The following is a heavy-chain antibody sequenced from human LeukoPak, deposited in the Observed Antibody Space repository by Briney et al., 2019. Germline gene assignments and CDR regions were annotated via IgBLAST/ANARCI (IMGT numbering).Heavy chain of an antibody. CDR1: GGSISSHY. CDR2: IYYSGST. Sequence: SETLSLTCTVSGGSISSHYWSWIRQPPGKGLEWIGYIYYSGSTNYNPSLKSRVTISVDTSKNQFSLKLSSVTAADTAVYYCARGQVGRAVAGRSYYMDVWGKGTTVTVSS. J-gene: IGHJ6*03. D-gene: IGHD6-19*01. V-gene: IGHV4-59*11. CDR3: ARGQVGRAVAGRSYYMDV.